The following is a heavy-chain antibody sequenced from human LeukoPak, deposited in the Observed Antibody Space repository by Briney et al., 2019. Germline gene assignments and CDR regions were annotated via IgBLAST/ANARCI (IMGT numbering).Heavy chain of an antibody. CDR1: GFTFSSYW. J-gene: IGHJ4*02. CDR2: IKQDGSEK. CDR3: ARDGYSYGDSSGYYGY. V-gene: IGHV3-7*01. Sequence: PGGSLRLSCAASGFTFSSYWMSWVRQAPGKGREWVANIKQDGSEKYYVDSVKGRFTISRDNAKNSLYLQMNSLRAEDTAVYYCARDGYSYGDSSGYYGYWGQGTLVTVSS. D-gene: IGHD3-22*01.